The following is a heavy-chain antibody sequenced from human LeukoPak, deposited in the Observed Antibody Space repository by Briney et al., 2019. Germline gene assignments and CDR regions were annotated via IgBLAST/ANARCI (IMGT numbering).Heavy chain of an antibody. V-gene: IGHV3-21*01. CDR3: ARVGPGNYYDSSGYYYGFDY. CDR2: ISSSSSYI. CDR1: GFTFSSYS. Sequence: KPGGSLRLSCAASGFTFSSYSMNWVRQAPGKGLEWVSSISSSSSYIYYADSVKGRFTISRDNAKSSLYLQMNSLRAEDTAVYYCARVGPGNYYDSSGYYYGFDYWGQGTLVTVSS. D-gene: IGHD3-22*01. J-gene: IGHJ4*02.